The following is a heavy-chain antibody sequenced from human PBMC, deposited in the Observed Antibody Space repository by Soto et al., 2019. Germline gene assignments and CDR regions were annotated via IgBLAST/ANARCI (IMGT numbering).Heavy chain of an antibody. CDR1: GGSIGLYY. Sequence: SETLSLTCTVSGGSIGLYYWSWVRQPPGKGLEWIGYTYNSGSTNYNPSLKSRVTMSVDTSKNQFSLKLNSMTAADTAVFYCARGGSGPPSGTGAIWGQGTLVTVS. CDR3: ARGGSGPPSGTGAI. J-gene: IGHJ3*02. CDR2: TYNSGST. D-gene: IGHD2-15*01. V-gene: IGHV4-59*01.